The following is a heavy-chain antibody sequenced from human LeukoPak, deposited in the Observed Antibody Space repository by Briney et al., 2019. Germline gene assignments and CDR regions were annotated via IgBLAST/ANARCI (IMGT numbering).Heavy chain of an antibody. CDR2: ISSSNSTI. Sequence: PGGSLRLSCAASGFTFSSYSMNWVRQAPGKGLEWVSYISSSNSTIYYADSVKGRFTISRDNAKNSLYLQMNSLRAEDTAVYYCARFQGVVAATGAFDIWGQGTMVTVS. CDR1: GFTFSSYS. V-gene: IGHV3-48*04. J-gene: IGHJ3*02. D-gene: IGHD2-15*01. CDR3: ARFQGVVAATGAFDI.